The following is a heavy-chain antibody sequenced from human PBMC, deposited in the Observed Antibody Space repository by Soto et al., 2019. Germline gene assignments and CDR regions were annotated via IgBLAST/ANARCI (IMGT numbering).Heavy chain of an antibody. Sequence: GGSLRLSCAASGFTFSDYYMSWIRQAPGKGLEWVSYIISSSSYTNYADSVKGRFTISRDNAKNSLYLQMNSLRAEDTAVYYCARDERCSSTSCSPYGMDVWGQGTTVTV. V-gene: IGHV3-11*06. CDR1: GFTFSDYY. D-gene: IGHD2-2*01. CDR3: ARDERCSSTSCSPYGMDV. CDR2: IISSSSYT. J-gene: IGHJ6*02.